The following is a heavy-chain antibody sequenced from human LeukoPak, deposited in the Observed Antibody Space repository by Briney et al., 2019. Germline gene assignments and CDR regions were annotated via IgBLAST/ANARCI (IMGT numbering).Heavy chain of an antibody. CDR2: ICHNGNT. V-gene: IGHV4-30-2*01. D-gene: IGHD6-19*01. Sequence: SETLSLTCAVSGGSISSGDYSWTWIRQPPGKGLEWIGYICHNGNTYYNPSLKSRVTISVDRSKNQFSLKLSSVTAADTAVYYCARDQGTVAGLGHWFDPWGQGTLVTVSS. J-gene: IGHJ5*02. CDR1: GGSISSGDYS. CDR3: ARDQGTVAGLGHWFDP.